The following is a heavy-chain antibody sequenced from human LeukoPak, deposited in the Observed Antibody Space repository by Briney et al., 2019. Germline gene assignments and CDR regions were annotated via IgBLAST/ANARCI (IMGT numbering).Heavy chain of an antibody. CDR3: AREPYCGGDYYLDYYYYGMDV. V-gene: IGHV1-18*01. J-gene: IGHJ6*02. D-gene: IGHD2-21*02. Sequence: ASVKVSCKASGYTFTSYGISWVRQAPGQGLEWMGWVSAYNGNTNYAQKLQGRVTMTTDTSTSTAYMELRSLRSDDTAVYYCAREPYCGGDYYLDYYYYGMDVWGQGTTVTVSS. CDR1: GYTFTSYG. CDR2: VSAYNGNT.